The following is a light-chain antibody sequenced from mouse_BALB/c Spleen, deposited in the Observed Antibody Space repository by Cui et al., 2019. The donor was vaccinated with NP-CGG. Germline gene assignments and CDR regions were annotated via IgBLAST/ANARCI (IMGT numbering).Light chain of an antibody. CDR1: TGAVTTNNY. J-gene: IGLJ1*01. Sequence: QAVVTQESALTRSPGETVTLTCRSSTGAVTTNNYANWVQEKPDHLFTGLIGATNNRAPGIPARFSGSLIGDKAALTITGAQTEDETMYFCALWYSNHWVFGGGTKLTVL. CDR2: ATN. CDR3: ALWYSNHWV. V-gene: IGLV1*01.